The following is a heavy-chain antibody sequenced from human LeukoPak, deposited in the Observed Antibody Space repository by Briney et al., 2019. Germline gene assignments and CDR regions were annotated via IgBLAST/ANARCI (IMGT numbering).Heavy chain of an antibody. CDR1: GGSFSGYY. V-gene: IGHV4-34*01. D-gene: IGHD1-26*01. Sequence: SETLSLTCAVYGGSFSGYYWSWIRPPPGKGLEWIGEINHSGSTSYNPSLKSRVTISVDTSKNQFSLKLSSVTAADTAVYYCARLIVGATDFDYWGQGTLVTVSS. CDR3: ARLIVGATDFDY. CDR2: INHSGST. J-gene: IGHJ4*02.